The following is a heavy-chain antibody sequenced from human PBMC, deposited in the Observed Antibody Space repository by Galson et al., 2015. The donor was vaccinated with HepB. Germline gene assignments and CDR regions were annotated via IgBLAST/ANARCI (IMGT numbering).Heavy chain of an antibody. J-gene: IGHJ4*02. D-gene: IGHD3-10*01. CDR3: AREDYYGSGSLIRTFDY. V-gene: IGHV1-69*04. Sequence: SVKVSCKASGGTFSSYAISWVRQAPGQGLEWMGRIIPILGIANYAQKFQGRVTITADKSTSTAYMELSSLRSEDTAVYYCAREDYYGSGSLIRTFDYWGQGTLVTVSS. CDR2: IIPILGIA. CDR1: GGTFSSYA.